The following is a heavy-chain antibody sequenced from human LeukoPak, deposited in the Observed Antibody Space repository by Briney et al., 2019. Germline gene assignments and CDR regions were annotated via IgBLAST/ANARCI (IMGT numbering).Heavy chain of an antibody. V-gene: IGHV3-21*01. CDR3: AREQGGTGSYFLDS. Sequence: GGSLRLSCVASGVVFKSETMHWVRQAPGKGLEWVSSLTGSSTYVDYADSVKGRFTISRDNAMDSLYLQTNSLRAEDTGVYYCAREQGGTGSYFLDSWGQGTLVTVAS. J-gene: IGHJ4*02. CDR1: GVVFKSET. CDR2: LTGSSTYV. D-gene: IGHD3-10*01.